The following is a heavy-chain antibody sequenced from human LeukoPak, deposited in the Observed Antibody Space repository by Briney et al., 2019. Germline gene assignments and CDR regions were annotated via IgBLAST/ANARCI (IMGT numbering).Heavy chain of an antibody. CDR3: AKALSGYDRDY. CDR2: IYSGGST. Sequence: GGSLRLSCAASGFTVSSNYMSWVRQAPGKGLEWVSVIYSGGSTYYADSVKGRFTISRDNSKNTLYLQMNSLRAEDTAVYYCAKALSGYDRDYWGQGTLVTVSS. D-gene: IGHD5-12*01. J-gene: IGHJ4*02. V-gene: IGHV3-53*01. CDR1: GFTVSSNY.